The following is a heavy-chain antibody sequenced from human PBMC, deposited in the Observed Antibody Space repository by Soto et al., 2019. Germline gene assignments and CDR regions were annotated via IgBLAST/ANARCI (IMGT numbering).Heavy chain of an antibody. J-gene: IGHJ4*02. D-gene: IGHD5-12*01. CDR3: ARGGYDNYYFDY. CDR2: IYYSGST. CDR1: GGSISSGGYY. Sequence: SETLSLTCTVSGGSISSGGYYWSWIRQHPGKGLEWIGYIYYSGSTYYNPSLKSRVTISVDTSKNQFSLKLSSVTAADTAVYYCARGGYDNYYFDYWGQGTLVTVSS. V-gene: IGHV4-31*03.